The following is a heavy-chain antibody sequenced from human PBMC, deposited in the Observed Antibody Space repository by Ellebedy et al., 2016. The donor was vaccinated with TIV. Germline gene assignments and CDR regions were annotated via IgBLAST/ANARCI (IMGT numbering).Heavy chain of an antibody. CDR3: ARVAVTRDLDY. D-gene: IGHD4-17*01. CDR2: IRDGGKT. CDR1: GDSISGSSYY. J-gene: IGHJ4*02. Sequence: MPSETLSLTCTVSGDSISGSSYYWAWIRQPPGKGLEWIGGIRDGGKTFYNPSLKSRVTISVDTSRKQFSLKLSSVTAADTAVYYCARVAVTRDLDYWGQGTLVTVSA. V-gene: IGHV4-39*07.